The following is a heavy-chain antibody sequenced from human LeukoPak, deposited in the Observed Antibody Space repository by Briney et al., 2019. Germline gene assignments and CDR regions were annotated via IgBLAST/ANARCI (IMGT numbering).Heavy chain of an antibody. CDR1: GFXFSTSA. V-gene: IGHV3-23*01. CDR3: VKDLGRYRNNCFDY. D-gene: IGHD1-26*01. Sequence: GGSLRLSCAASGFXFSTSAISWVCQAPGKGLEWVSTISGSGGSTNYADSVKGRFTISRDDSKNTLYLQMNSLRAEDTAVYYCVKDLGRYRNNCFDYWGQGTLVTVSS. CDR2: ISGSGGST. J-gene: IGHJ4*02.